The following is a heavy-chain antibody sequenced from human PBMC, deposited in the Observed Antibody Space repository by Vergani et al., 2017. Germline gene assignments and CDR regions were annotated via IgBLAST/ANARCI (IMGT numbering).Heavy chain of an antibody. CDR2: IIPIFGTA. CDR3: ARMKRITMVRGGYFDY. D-gene: IGHD3-10*01. J-gene: IGHJ4*02. CDR1: GGTFSSYA. V-gene: IGHV1-69*12. Sequence: QVQLVQSGAEVKKPESSVKVSCKASGGTFSSYAISWVRQAPGQGLEWMGGIIPIFGTANYAQKFQGRVTITADESTSTAYMELSSLRSEDTAVYYCARMKRITMVRGGYFDYWGQGTLVTVSS.